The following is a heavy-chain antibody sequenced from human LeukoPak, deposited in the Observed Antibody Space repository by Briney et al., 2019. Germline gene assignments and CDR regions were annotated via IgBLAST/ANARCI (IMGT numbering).Heavy chain of an antibody. Sequence: GGSLRLSCAVSGFTLSDHFMAWARQAPGKGLQWVGRTRNKANSYTTEYAASVKGRFTISRDDSKNSLYLQMDSLKTEDTAVYYCARVMTSVGGWGQGTLVTVSS. CDR1: GFTLSDHF. J-gene: IGHJ4*02. V-gene: IGHV3-72*01. CDR3: ARVMTSVGG. D-gene: IGHD3-16*01. CDR2: TRNKANSYTT.